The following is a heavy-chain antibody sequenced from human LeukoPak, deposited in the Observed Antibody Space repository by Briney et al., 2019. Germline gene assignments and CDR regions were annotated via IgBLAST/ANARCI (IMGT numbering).Heavy chain of an antibody. CDR2: ISAYNGNT. Sequence: ASVKVSCKASGYTFTSYGISWVRQAPGQGLEWMGWISAYNGNTNYAQKLQGRVTMTTDTSTSTAYMELRSLRSDDTAVYYCARSPQWSSGGIIIYYMDVWGKGTTVTISS. V-gene: IGHV1-18*01. CDR3: ARSPQWSSGGIIIYYMDV. CDR1: GYTFTSYG. J-gene: IGHJ6*03. D-gene: IGHD6-19*01.